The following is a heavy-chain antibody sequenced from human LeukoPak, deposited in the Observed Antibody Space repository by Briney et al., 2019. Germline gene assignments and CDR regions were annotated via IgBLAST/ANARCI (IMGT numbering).Heavy chain of an antibody. CDR2: INHSGST. CDR1: GGSFSGYY. D-gene: IGHD3-22*01. J-gene: IGHJ3*02. V-gene: IGHV4-34*01. Sequence: SETLSLTCAVYGGSFSGYYWSWIRQPPGKGLEWIGEINHSGSTNYNPSLKSRVTISVDTSKNQFSLKLSSVTAADTAVYYCARRHYYDSRGAFDIWGQGTMVTVSS. CDR3: ARRHYYDSRGAFDI.